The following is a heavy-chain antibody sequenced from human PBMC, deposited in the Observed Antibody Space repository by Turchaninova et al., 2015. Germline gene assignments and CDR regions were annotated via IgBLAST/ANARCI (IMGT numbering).Heavy chain of an antibody. V-gene: IGHV4-61*01. CDR3: ARDPGATGRDAFDL. Sequence: QVQLQESGPGLVKPSETLSLTCTVSGGSVSSGNYYWSWIRQPPGKGLEWIGSISASGSTGYNPPLKSRFPISVNNQKKTLTPKNKLSLRLSSVTAADTAVYYWARDPGATGRDAFDLWGQGTVVTVSS. J-gene: IGHJ3*01. CDR1: GGSVSSGNYY. CDR2: ISASGST. D-gene: IGHD5-12*01.